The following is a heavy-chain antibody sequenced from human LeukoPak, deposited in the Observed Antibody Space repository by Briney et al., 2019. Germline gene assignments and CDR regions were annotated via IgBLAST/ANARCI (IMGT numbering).Heavy chain of an antibody. D-gene: IGHD2-2*02. CDR1: GFTFSNAW. Sequence: GGSLRLSCAASGFTFSNAWMSWVRQAPGKGLEWVGRIKNKTDGGTTDYAAPVKGRFTISRDDSKNTLYLQMNSLKTEDTAVYYCTTEYYTPSYWGQGTLVTVSS. CDR3: TTEYYTPSY. V-gene: IGHV3-15*01. CDR2: IKNKTDGGTT. J-gene: IGHJ4*02.